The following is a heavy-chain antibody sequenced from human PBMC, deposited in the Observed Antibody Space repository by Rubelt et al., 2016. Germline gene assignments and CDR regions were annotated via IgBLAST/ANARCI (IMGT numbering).Heavy chain of an antibody. CDR1: GGSFSGYY. Sequence: QVQLQQWGAGLLKPSETLSLTCAVYGGSFSGYYWSWIRQPPGKGLEWVGEINDSGRTNYNPSLKSRITISVDTSKNQFSLTLNSVTAADTAMYYCAFGGDYEFYFDYCGQGSLVTVSS. D-gene: IGHD4-17*01. CDR2: INDSGRT. J-gene: IGHJ4*02. CDR3: AFGGDYEFYFDY. V-gene: IGHV4-34*01.